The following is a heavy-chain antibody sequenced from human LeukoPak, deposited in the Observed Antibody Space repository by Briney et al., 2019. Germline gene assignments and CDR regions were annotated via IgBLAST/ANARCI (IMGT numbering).Heavy chain of an antibody. Sequence: GGSPRPSCAASGFTFSNYWMSWVRQAPGKGLEWVANIKHDGSEKYYVDSVKGRFTISRDNAMNSLYMQMNSLRAEDTAVYYCARVSRWGLNHNPHYWGQGTLVTVSS. J-gene: IGHJ4*02. CDR2: IKHDGSEK. CDR1: GFTFSNYW. V-gene: IGHV3-7*03. D-gene: IGHD7-27*01. CDR3: ARVSRWGLNHNPHY.